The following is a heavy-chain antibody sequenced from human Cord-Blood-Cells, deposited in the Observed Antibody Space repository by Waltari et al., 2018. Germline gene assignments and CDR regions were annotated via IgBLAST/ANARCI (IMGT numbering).Heavy chain of an antibody. Sequence: EVQLVESGGGLVKPGGSLRLSFAASGFTFSNAWMSWFRQAPGKGLEWVGRIKSKTDGGTTDYAAPVKGRFTISRDDSKNTLYLQMNSLKTEDTAVYYCTTDNWNYYYYGMDVWGQGTTVTVSS. V-gene: IGHV3-15*01. CDR1: GFTFSNAW. CDR2: IKSKTDGGTT. D-gene: IGHD1-20*01. CDR3: TTDNWNYYYYGMDV. J-gene: IGHJ6*02.